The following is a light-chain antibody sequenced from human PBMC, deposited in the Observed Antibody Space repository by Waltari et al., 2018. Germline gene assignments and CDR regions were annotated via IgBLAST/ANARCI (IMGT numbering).Light chain of an antibody. J-gene: IGKJ4*01. Sequence: EIVLTQSPAILSLSPGERATLSCKASQSVDSDLAWYQQKPGQPPRLVIYDASNSATDIPSRFSGSGSGTDFTLTISSLEPEDFAVYYCQQRNFWPLVTFGGGTTVEIK. CDR1: QSVDSD. CDR2: DAS. V-gene: IGKV3-11*01. CDR3: QQRNFWPLVT.